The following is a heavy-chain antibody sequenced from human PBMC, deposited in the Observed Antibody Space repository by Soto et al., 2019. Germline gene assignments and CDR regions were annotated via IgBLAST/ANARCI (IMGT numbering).Heavy chain of an antibody. CDR3: ARVFGVSSRPRGYYYYYMDA. V-gene: IGHV3-21*01. J-gene: IGHJ6*03. CDR2: ISRNGNYI. D-gene: IGHD3-3*01. Sequence: PGGSLRLSCAASGFTFSSFHMNWVRQAPGEGLEWVSSISRNGNYIYYADSVKGRFTISRDNAENSLYLQMNSLRAEDTAVYYCARVFGVSSRPRGYYYYYMDAWGKGTTVTVSS. CDR1: GFTFSSFH.